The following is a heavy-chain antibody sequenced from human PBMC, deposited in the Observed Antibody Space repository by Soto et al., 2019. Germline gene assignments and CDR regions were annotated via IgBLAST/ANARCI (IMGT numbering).Heavy chain of an antibody. CDR2: ISGRGGNT. CDR3: ANGGGSYRGGSFDY. CDR1: GFTFSSYA. J-gene: IGHJ4*02. D-gene: IGHD3-16*02. V-gene: IGHV3-23*01. Sequence: EVQLLESGGGLVQPGGSLRLSCAASGFTFSSYAMSWVRQAPGKGLEWVSAISGRGGNTYYADSVKGRFTISRDNSKNTLYREMKGLRAEDAAVCYCANGGGSYRGGSFDYWGQGTLVTVSS.